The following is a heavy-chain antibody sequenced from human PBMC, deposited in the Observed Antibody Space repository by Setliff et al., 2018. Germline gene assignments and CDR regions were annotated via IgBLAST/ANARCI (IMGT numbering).Heavy chain of an antibody. J-gene: IGHJ4*02. D-gene: IGHD3-10*01. CDR2: INQDGSQK. CDR3: ARPGRSNYWDSFDY. CDR1: GFTFSSYW. Sequence: GGSLRLSCAASGFTFSSYWMAWVRQAPGKGLEWVANINQDGSQKYYVDSVKGRFTISRDNAKNSLYLQVNSLRVEDTALYYCARPGRSNYWDSFDYWGQGTLVTVSS. V-gene: IGHV3-7*03.